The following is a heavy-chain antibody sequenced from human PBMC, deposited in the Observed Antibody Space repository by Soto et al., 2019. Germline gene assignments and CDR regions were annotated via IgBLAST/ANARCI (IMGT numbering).Heavy chain of an antibody. J-gene: IGHJ3*02. Sequence: QVQLVQSGAEVQKPGSSVKVSCKASGGTFSSYTISWVRQAPGQGLEWMGRIIPILGIGNTAQKFQGRVTITADKSTRTAYMELSSLRSEDTAVYYCASPGYSGYDDDAFDIWGQGTMVTVSS. D-gene: IGHD5-12*01. V-gene: IGHV1-69*02. CDR2: IIPILGIG. CDR1: GGTFSSYT. CDR3: ASPGYSGYDDDAFDI.